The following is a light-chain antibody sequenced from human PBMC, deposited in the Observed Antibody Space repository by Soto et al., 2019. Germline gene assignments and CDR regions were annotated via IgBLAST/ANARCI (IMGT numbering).Light chain of an antibody. Sequence: ETLMTQSPATLSVSPGERATLSCRASQSVNNNLAWYQQKLGQAPRVLIYGASTRATGIPARFTGSGSGTEFILTITSLQSEDFAVYYCQQYGSSPITFGQGTRLEIK. J-gene: IGKJ5*01. V-gene: IGKV3-15*01. CDR2: GAS. CDR3: QQYGSSPIT. CDR1: QSVNNN.